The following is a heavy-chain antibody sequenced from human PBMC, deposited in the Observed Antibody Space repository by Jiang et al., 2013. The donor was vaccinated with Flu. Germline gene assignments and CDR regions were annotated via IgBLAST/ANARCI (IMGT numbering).Heavy chain of an antibody. J-gene: IGHJ6*02. Sequence: KPTQTLTLTCTFSGFSLTTSGVGVGWIRQPPGKTLEWLALIYWDDDKRYSPSLKSRLTITKDTSKNQVVLSLTNVDPVDTGTYYCARGIYSNYGYYFYGMDVWGQGTTVTVSS. CDR1: GFSLTTSGVG. V-gene: IGHV2-5*02. D-gene: IGHD4-11*01. CDR3: ARGIYSNYGYYFYGMDV. CDR2: IYWDDDK.